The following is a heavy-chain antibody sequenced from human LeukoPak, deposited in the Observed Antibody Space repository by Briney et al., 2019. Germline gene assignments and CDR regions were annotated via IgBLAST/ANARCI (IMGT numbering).Heavy chain of an antibody. CDR1: GFTFSSYG. Sequence: PGGSLRLSCAASGFTFSSYGMHWVRQAPGKGLEWVAVISYDGSNKYYADSVKGRFIISRDNSKNTLYLQMNSLRAEDTVVYYCAKEQAVAADYWGQGTLVTVSS. D-gene: IGHD6-19*01. CDR3: AKEQAVAADY. V-gene: IGHV3-30*18. CDR2: ISYDGSNK. J-gene: IGHJ4*02.